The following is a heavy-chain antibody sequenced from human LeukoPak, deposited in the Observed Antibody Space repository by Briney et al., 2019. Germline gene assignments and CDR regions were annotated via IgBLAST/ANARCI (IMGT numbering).Heavy chain of an antibody. V-gene: IGHV3-30*02. CDR3: AKDHPPYFCSSTSCYDVLGSHFDY. CDR1: GFTFSSYG. CDR2: IRYDGSNK. D-gene: IGHD2-2*01. Sequence: GGSLRLSCAASGFTFSSYGMHWVRQAPGKGLEWVAFIRYDGSNKYYADSVKGRFTISRDNSKNTPYLQMNSLRAEDTAVYYCAKDHPPYFCSSTSCYDVLGSHFDYWGQGTLVTVSS. J-gene: IGHJ4*02.